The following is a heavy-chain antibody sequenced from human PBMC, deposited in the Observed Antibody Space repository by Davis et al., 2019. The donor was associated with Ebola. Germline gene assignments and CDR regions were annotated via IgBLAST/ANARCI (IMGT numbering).Heavy chain of an antibody. D-gene: IGHD4-17*01. CDR3: ARKDFGDYAYSDY. J-gene: IGHJ4*02. V-gene: IGHV3-21*01. Sequence: GGSLRLSCAASGFTFKSFDMNWVRQPPGGGLEWVASIKSDNSYIYYAASVRGRFTVSRDNAKNSLYLQMTSLNVDDTAVYYCARKDFGDYAYSDYWGQGTLVTVSS. CDR1: GFTFKSFD. CDR2: IKSDNSYI.